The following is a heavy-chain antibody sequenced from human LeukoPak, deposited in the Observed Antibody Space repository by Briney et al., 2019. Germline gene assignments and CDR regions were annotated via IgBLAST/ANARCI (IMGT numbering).Heavy chain of an antibody. CDR3: VRDSGSAWSGLFDS. CDR2: IKQSGIDK. D-gene: IGHD2-21*02. J-gene: IGHJ4*02. Sequence: PGGSLRLSCEASGFNFFNFWMTWVRQAPGKGLEWVATIKQSGIDKYYVDSVKGRFTISRDNAKNSMYLEMKNLRGDDTGIYYCVRDSGSAWSGLFDSWGQGILVTVSS. CDR1: GFNFFNFW. V-gene: IGHV3-7*01.